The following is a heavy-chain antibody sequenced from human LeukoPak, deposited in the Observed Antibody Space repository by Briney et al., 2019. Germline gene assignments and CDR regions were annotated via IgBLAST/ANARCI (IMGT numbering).Heavy chain of an antibody. Sequence: VASVKVSCKASGGTFSSYAISWVRQAPGQGLEWMGRIIPILGIANYAQKFQGRVTITADKSTSTAYMELSSLRSEDTAVYYCARDTLVTGLAFDYWGQGTLVTVSS. CDR2: IIPILGIA. V-gene: IGHV1-69*04. J-gene: IGHJ4*02. CDR3: ARDTLVTGLAFDY. CDR1: GGTFSSYA. D-gene: IGHD3-9*01.